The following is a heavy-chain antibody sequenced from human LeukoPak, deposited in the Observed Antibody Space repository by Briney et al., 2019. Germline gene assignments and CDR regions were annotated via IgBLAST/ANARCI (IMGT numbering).Heavy chain of an antibody. J-gene: IGHJ5*02. CDR3: ARASGAYSSGWYGELDWFDP. CDR2: IYTSGST. Sequence: SETLSLTCTVSGGSISSGSYYWSWIRQPAGKGLERIGRIYTSGSTNYNPSLKSRVTISVDTSKNQFSLKLSSVTAADTAVYYCARASGAYSSGWYGELDWFDPWGQGTLVTVSS. CDR1: GGSISSGSYY. D-gene: IGHD6-19*01. V-gene: IGHV4-61*02.